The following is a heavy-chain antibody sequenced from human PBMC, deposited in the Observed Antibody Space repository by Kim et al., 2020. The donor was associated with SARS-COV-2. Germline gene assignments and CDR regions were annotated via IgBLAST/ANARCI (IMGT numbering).Heavy chain of an antibody. CDR2: INTKSGTP. Sequence: ASVKVSCKASGYTLSAYTIIWVRQAPGQGLEWMGWINTKSGTPIYAQGFTGRFVFSLATSVSTTYLQISGLQPEDTAVYYCTREGVVSTGACDYWGQGTLVTVSS. CDR1: GYTLSAYT. D-gene: IGHD3-3*01. V-gene: IGHV7-4-1*02. J-gene: IGHJ4*02. CDR3: TREGVVSTGACDY.